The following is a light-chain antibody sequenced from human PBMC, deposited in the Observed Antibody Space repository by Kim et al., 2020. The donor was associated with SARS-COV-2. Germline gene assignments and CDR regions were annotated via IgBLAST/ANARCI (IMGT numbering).Light chain of an antibody. J-gene: IGKJ2*03. V-gene: IGKV3-20*01. CDR3: QQYGSSPRES. CDR1: QSVSSSY. Sequence: SPGERATLSCRASQSVSSSYLAWYQQKPGQAPRLLIYGASSRATGIPDRFSGSGSGTDFTLTISRLEPEDFAVYYCQQYGSSPRESFGQGTKLEI. CDR2: GAS.